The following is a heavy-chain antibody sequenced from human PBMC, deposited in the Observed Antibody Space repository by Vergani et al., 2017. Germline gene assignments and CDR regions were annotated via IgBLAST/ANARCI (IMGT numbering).Heavy chain of an antibody. J-gene: IGHJ4*02. CDR3: ARDPGVVVVPAAMVFDY. CDR1: GYTFTGYY. CDR2: INPNSGGT. Sequence: QVQLVQSGAEVKKPGASVKVSCKASGYTFTGYYMHWVRQAPGQGLEWMGWINPNSGGTNYAQKFQGRVTMTRDTSISTAYMELSRLRSDDTAVHYCARDPGVVVVPAAMVFDYWGQGTLVTVSS. D-gene: IGHD2-2*01. V-gene: IGHV1-2*02.